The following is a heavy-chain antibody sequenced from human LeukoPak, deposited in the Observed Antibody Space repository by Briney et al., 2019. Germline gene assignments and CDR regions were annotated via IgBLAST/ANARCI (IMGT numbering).Heavy chain of an antibody. J-gene: IGHJ5*01. CDR1: GGTFSSYA. D-gene: IGHD2-2*01. CDR2: IIPIFGTA. V-gene: IGHV1-69*13. Sequence: SVKVSCKASGGTFSSYAISWVRQAPGQGLEWMGGIIPIFGTANYAQKFQGRVTITADESTSTAYMELSSLRSEDTAVYYCASNIVVVGNWFDSWGQGTLVTVSS. CDR3: ASNIVVVGNWFDS.